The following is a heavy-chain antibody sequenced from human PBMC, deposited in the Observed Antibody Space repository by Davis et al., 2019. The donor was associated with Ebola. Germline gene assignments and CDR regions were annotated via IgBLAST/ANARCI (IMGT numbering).Heavy chain of an antibody. Sequence: MPSETLSLTCAVYGGSFSGYYWSWIRQPPGKGLEWIGEINHSGSTNYNPSLKSRVTISVDTSKNQFSLKLSSVTAADTAVYYCARSGYLIVATRWPDYWGQGTLVTVSS. CDR2: INHSGST. D-gene: IGHD5-12*01. CDR3: ARSGYLIVATRWPDY. CDR1: GGSFSGYY. V-gene: IGHV4-34*01. J-gene: IGHJ4*02.